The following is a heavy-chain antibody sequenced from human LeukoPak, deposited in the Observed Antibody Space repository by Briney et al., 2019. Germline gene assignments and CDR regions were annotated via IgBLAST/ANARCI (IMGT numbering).Heavy chain of an antibody. Sequence: PGGSLRLSCAASGFTFSSYAMHWVRQAPGKGLEWVAVISYDGSNKYYADSVKGRFTISRDNSKNTLYLQMNSLRAEDTAVYYCAREAWLQYFDYWGQGTLVTVSS. V-gene: IGHV3-30*04. CDR2: ISYDGSNK. D-gene: IGHD5-24*01. CDR3: AREAWLQYFDY. J-gene: IGHJ4*02. CDR1: GFTFSSYA.